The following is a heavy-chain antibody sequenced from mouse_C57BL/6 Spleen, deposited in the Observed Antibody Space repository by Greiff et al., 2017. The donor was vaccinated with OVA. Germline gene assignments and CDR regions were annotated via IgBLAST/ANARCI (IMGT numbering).Heavy chain of an antibody. CDR2: IHPNSGST. V-gene: IGHV1-64*01. CDR3: ARGRPGSSGYFDD. Sequence: QVQLQQPGAELVKPGASVKLSCKASGYTFTSYWMHWVKQRPGQGLEWIGMIHPNSGSTNYNEKFKSKATLTVDKSSSTAYMQLSSLTSEDSAVYYCARGRPGSSGYFDDWGQGTTLTVSS. J-gene: IGHJ2*01. D-gene: IGHD1-1*01. CDR1: GYTFTSYW.